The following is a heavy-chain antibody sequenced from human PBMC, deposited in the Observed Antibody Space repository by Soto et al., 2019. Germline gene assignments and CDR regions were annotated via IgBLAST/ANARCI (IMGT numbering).Heavy chain of an antibody. V-gene: IGHV3-33*03. D-gene: IGHD6-19*01. Sequence: QVHLAESGGGVVQPGTSLRLSCAASGFPFDRYAIHWVRQAQGKGLEWVAAIWYDGSYTYYGESVKGRFLISRDNSKNTVFLEMNSLRAEDAAVYFCAKGRIAVAAGAFDSWGPGTRVSVSS. CDR2: IWYDGSYT. CDR1: GFPFDRYA. J-gene: IGHJ3*01. CDR3: AKGRIAVAAGAFDS.